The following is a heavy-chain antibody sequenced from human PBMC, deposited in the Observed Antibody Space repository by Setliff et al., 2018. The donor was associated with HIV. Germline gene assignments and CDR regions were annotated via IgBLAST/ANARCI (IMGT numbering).Heavy chain of an antibody. CDR3: ARGLSFYDPGGFDY. J-gene: IGHJ4*02. Sequence: TSETLSLXCTISGGSISSSYWSWIRQPPGKGLEWIGYIYTSGSTNYNPSLKSRVTISVDTSKNQFALKLSSVTAADTAVYYCARGLSFYDPGGFDYWGQGTLVTV. V-gene: IGHV4-4*09. D-gene: IGHD3-22*01. CDR2: IYTSGST. CDR1: GGSISSSY.